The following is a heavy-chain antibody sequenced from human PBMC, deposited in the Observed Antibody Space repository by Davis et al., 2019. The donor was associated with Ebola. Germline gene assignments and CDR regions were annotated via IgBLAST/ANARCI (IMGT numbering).Heavy chain of an antibody. CDR3: ARGIIWSGYYMSYYFDY. CDR1: GGSFSGYY. D-gene: IGHD3-3*01. CDR2: INHSGST. J-gene: IGHJ4*02. Sequence: SETLSLTCAVYGGSFSGYYWSWIRQPPGKGLEWIGEINHSGSTNYNPSLKSRVTISVDTSKNQFSLKLSSVTAADTAVYYCARGIIWSGYYMSYYFDYWGQGTLATVSS. V-gene: IGHV4-34*01.